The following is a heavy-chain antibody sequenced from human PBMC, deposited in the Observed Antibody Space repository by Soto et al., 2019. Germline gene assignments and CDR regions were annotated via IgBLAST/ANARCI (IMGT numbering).Heavy chain of an antibody. J-gene: IGHJ3*02. CDR2: ISSNGGST. CDR3: ARSRYSGYINDAFDI. CDR1: GFTFSSYA. Sequence: GGSLRLSCAASGFTFSSYAMHWVRQAPGKGLEYVSAISSNGGSTYYANSVKGRFTISRDNSKNTLYLQMGSLRAEDMAVYYCARSRYSGYINDAFDIWGQGTMVT. V-gene: IGHV3-64*01. D-gene: IGHD5-12*01.